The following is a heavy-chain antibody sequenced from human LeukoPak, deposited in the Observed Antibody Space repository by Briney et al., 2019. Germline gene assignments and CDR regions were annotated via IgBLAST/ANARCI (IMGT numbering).Heavy chain of an antibody. D-gene: IGHD3-10*01. V-gene: IGHV3-20*04. J-gene: IGHJ4*02. CDR3: ARGYHYYGSGILDY. CDR2: INWNGGST. Sequence: PGGSLRLSCAASGFTFDDYGMSWVRQAPGKGLEWVSGINWNGGSTGYADSVKGRFTISRDNAKNSLYLQMNSLRAEDTAVYYCARGYHYYGSGILDYWGQGTLVTVSS. CDR1: GFTFDDYG.